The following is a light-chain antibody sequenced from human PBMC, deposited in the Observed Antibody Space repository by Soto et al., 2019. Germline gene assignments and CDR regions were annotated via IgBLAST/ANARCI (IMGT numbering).Light chain of an antibody. CDR3: SSYAGSNVFVV. V-gene: IGLV2-8*01. CDR2: EVP. Sequence: QSALTQPPSASGSPGQSVTISCTGTSSDVGGYDYVSWYQQHPGKAPKLIIFEVPERPLGVPDRFSGSKSGNTASLTVSGLQAEDEADYFCSSYAGSNVFVVFGGGTKVTVL. CDR1: SSDVGGYDY. J-gene: IGLJ3*02.